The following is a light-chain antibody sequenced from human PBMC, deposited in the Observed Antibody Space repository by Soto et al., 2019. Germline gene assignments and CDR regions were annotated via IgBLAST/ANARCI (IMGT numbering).Light chain of an antibody. J-gene: IGKJ2*01. CDR1: QSVRSNY. Sequence: EIVLTQSPGTLSLSPGERATLSCRASQSVRSNYLAWYQQKPGQAPRLLIYGASSRATGIPDRFSGSGSGTDFTLTISRLEPEACAVYYCQHDGSSAYTFGQGTTLEIK. CDR3: QHDGSSAYT. V-gene: IGKV3-20*01. CDR2: GAS.